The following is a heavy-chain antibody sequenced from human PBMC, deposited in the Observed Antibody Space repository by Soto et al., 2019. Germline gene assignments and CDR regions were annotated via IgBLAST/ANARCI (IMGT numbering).Heavy chain of an antibody. CDR2: TYPGDSDT. CDR1: GYSFTSYW. V-gene: IGHV5-51*01. Sequence: GESLKISCKGSGYSFTSYWISWVRQMPGKGLEWMGITYPGDSDTRYSPSFQGQVTISADKSISTAYLQWSSLKASDTAMYYCARFGGSYSYYYYGMDVWGQGTTVTVSS. J-gene: IGHJ6*02. D-gene: IGHD1-26*01. CDR3: ARFGGSYSYYYYGMDV.